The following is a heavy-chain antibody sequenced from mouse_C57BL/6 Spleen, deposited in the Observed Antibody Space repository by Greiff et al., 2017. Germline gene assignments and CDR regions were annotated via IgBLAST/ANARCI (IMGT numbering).Heavy chain of an antibody. V-gene: IGHV14-4*01. CDR2: IDPENGDT. J-gene: IGHJ2*01. CDR1: GFNIKDDY. D-gene: IGHD2-1*01. CDR3: TFNYDFDY. Sequence: EVQLQQSGAELVRPGASVKLSCTASGFNIKDDYMHWVKPRPEQGLEWIGWIDPENGDTEYDSKFQGKATITADTCSNTAYLQLSSLTSEDTAVYYCTFNYDFDYWGQGTTLTVSS.